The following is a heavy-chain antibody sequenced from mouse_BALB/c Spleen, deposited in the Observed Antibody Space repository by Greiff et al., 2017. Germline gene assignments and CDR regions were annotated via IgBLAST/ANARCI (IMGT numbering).Heavy chain of an antibody. CDR1: GFTFTDYY. V-gene: IGHV7-3*02. D-gene: IGHD2-14*01. CDR3: ARVYYRYDDAMDY. CDR2: IRNKANGYTT. J-gene: IGHJ4*01. Sequence: EVKLVESGGGLVQPGGSLRLSCATSGFTFTDYYMSWVRQPPGKALEWLGFIRNKANGYTTEYSASVKGRFTISRDNSQSILYLQMNTLRAEDSATYYCARVYYRYDDAMDYWGQGTSVTVSS.